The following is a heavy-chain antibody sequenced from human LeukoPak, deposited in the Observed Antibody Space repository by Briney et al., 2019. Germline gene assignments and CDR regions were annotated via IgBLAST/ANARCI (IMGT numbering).Heavy chain of an antibody. Sequence: GGSLRLSCAASGFTFSIYGMHWVRQAPGKGLEWVAVIWYDGSNKYYADSVKGRFTISRDNSKNTLYLQMNSLRAEDTAVYYCARVAVAGTLLFDYWGQGTLVTVSS. J-gene: IGHJ4*02. D-gene: IGHD6-19*01. V-gene: IGHV3-33*01. CDR1: GFTFSIYG. CDR2: IWYDGSNK. CDR3: ARVAVAGTLLFDY.